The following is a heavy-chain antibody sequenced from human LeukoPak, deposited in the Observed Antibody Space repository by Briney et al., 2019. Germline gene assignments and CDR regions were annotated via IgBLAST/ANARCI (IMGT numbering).Heavy chain of an antibody. J-gene: IGHJ4*02. D-gene: IGHD6-19*01. CDR2: IYSGGSA. Sequence: GGSLRLSCAASGFTVSSNYMSWVRQAPGKGLEWVSVIYSGGSAYYADSVKGRFTISRDNSKNTLYLQMNSLRAEDTAVYYCASSAFSSSGWYGDYWGQGTLVTVSS. V-gene: IGHV3-53*01. CDR1: GFTVSSNY. CDR3: ASSAFSSSGWYGDY.